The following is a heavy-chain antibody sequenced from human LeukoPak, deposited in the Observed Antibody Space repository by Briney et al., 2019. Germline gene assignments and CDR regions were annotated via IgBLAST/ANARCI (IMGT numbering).Heavy chain of an antibody. D-gene: IGHD3-22*01. CDR1: GFTFSTYN. V-gene: IGHV3-21*04. CDR3: AKDGGPFDDSSGYYFDY. CDR2: ITTSSNYM. Sequence: GRCLRLSCAASGFTFSTYNMNWVRRPPGKGLEWGSSITTSSNYMFYADSVRGRLTISRDNAENSLYRQMNRQRAEHTALYSCAKDGGPFDDSSGYYFDYWGQGTVVSVSS. J-gene: IGHJ4*02.